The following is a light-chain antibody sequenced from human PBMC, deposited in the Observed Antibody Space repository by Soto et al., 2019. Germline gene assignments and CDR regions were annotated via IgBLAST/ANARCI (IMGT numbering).Light chain of an antibody. J-gene: IGLJ1*01. Sequence: VLTQPPSASGSPGQSITISCTGTSSDVGGFNYVSWHQQHPGKAPKVIIYEVTKRPSGVPDRFSGSKSANTASLTVSGLQAEDEADYYCSSYAGSNNPLFVFGTGTKVTVL. CDR2: EVT. CDR3: SSYAGSNNPLFV. V-gene: IGLV2-8*01. CDR1: SSDVGGFNY.